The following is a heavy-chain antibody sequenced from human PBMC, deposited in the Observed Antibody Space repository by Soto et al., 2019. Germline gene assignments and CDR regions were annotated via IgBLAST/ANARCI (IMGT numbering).Heavy chain of an antibody. V-gene: IGHV3-30*04. CDR1: GFTFSTYA. J-gene: IGHJ6*02. Sequence: QVQLVESGGGVVQPGRSLRLACAASGFTFSTYAMHWLRQAPGKGLKWVAFISYDGTNQYYAASVKGRLTISRDNSKNTGYLQMNSLRAEEAAVYYSARVLGSNPPTGFDFWGQGTTVTVSS. CDR3: ARVLGSNPPTGFDF. CDR2: ISYDGTNQ. D-gene: IGHD4-4*01.